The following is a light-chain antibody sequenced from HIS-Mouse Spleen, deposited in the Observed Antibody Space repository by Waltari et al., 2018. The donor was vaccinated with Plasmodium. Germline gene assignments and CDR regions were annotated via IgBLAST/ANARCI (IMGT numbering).Light chain of an antibody. CDR1: KLGDKY. V-gene: IGLV3-1*01. J-gene: IGLJ2*01. Sequence: SYELTQPPSVSVSPGQTASITCSGDKLGDKYACWYQQKPGQSPVLVSYRDSKRPPGIPERFAGANSGNTATLTISGTQAMDEADYYCQAWDSSTVVFCGGTKLTVL. CDR2: RDS. CDR3: QAWDSSTVV.